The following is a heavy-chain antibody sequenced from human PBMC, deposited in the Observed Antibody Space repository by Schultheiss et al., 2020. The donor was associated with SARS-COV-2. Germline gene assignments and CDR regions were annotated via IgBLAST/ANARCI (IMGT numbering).Heavy chain of an antibody. V-gene: IGHV3-30*03. J-gene: IGHJ4*02. CDR2: ISYDGSNK. Sequence: GGSLRLSCAASGFTFSSYSMHWVRQAPGKGLEWVAVISYDGSNKYYADSVKGRFTISRDNSKNTLYLQMNSLKTEDTAVYYCTTGGFWSGYFDYWGQGTLVTVSS. CDR3: TTGGFWSGYFDY. CDR1: GFTFSSYS. D-gene: IGHD3-3*01.